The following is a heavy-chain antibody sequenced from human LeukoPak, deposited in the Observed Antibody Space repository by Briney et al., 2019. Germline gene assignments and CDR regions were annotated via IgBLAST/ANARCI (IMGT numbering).Heavy chain of an antibody. J-gene: IGHJ4*02. Sequence: SETLSLTCTVSGDSISSYYWSWIRQPPGKGLEWIGYIYHSGSTNYNPSLKSRVTISADTSKDQFSLKLACVTAADAAVYYCATGYSSTWYYFDYWGQGTLVTVSS. CDR1: GDSISSYY. CDR3: ATGYSSTWYYFDY. CDR2: IYHSGST. V-gene: IGHV4-59*01. D-gene: IGHD6-13*01.